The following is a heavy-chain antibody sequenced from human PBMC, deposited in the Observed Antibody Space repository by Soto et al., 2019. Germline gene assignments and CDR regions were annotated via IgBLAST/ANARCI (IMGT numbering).Heavy chain of an antibody. J-gene: IGHJ6*03. CDR3: ARLKKQQDTPEILYYYMDV. Sequence: PSETLSLTCTVSGGSISSSSYYWGWIRQPPGKGLEWIGSIYYSGSTYYNPSLKSRVTISVDTSKNQFSLKLSSVTAADTAVYYCARLKKQQDTPEILYYYMDVWGKGTTVTVSS. CDR1: GGSISSSSYY. V-gene: IGHV4-39*01. D-gene: IGHD6-13*01. CDR2: IYYSGST.